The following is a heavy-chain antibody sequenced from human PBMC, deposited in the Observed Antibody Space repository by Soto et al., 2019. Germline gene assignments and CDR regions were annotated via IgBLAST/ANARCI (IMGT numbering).Heavy chain of an antibody. CDR3: ARDLVILGGSGTDYGMDV. V-gene: IGHV3-30-3*01. Sequence: GGSLRLSGAASGFTFSSYAMHWVRQAPGKGLEWVAVISYDGSNKYYADSVKGRFTISRDNSKNTLYLQMNSLRAEDTAVYYCARDLVILGGSGTDYGMDVWGQGTTVTVSS. J-gene: IGHJ6*02. CDR1: GFTFSSYA. CDR2: ISYDGSNK. D-gene: IGHD3-10*01.